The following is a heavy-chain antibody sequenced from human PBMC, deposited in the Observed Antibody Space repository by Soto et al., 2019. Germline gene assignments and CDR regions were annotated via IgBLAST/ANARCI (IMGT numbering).Heavy chain of an antibody. V-gene: IGHV1-46*01. CDR2: INPSGGST. Sequence: QVQLVQSGAEVKKPGTSVKVSCKASGYTFTSYYLHWVRQAPGQGLEWMSIINPSGGSTTYAQEFQGRVTMTRDTSMSTVYMELSSLRSEDTAVYYCAGGGDSPGYFDLWGRGTLVTVSS. CDR1: GYTFTSYY. J-gene: IGHJ2*01. CDR3: AGGGDSPGYFDL.